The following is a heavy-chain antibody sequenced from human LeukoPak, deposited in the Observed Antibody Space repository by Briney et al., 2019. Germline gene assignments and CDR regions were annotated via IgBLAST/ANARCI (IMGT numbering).Heavy chain of an antibody. J-gene: IGHJ6*03. CDR2: IIPIFGTA. V-gene: IGHV1-69*13. CDR1: GGTFSSYA. Sequence: SVKVSCKASGGTFSSYAISWVRQAPGQGLEWMGGIIPIFGTANYAQKFQGRVTITADESTSTAYMELSSLRSEDTAVYYCASRSRSERTGSGRYYYYYHYMDVWGKGTTVTVSS. D-gene: IGHD3-10*01. CDR3: ASRSRSERTGSGRYYYYYHYMDV.